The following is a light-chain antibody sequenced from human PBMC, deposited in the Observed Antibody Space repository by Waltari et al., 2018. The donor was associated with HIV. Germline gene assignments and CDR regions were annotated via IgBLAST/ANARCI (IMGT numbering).Light chain of an antibody. CDR3: QQYDNTVLT. V-gene: IGKV1-33*01. Sequence: DIQMTQSPSSLSASVGDRVTITCQASQDISTYLNWYQHKPGKAPKLLIYDTSNLETGVPSRFSGSGSGTVFTFTISSLQPEDIATYYCQQYDNTVLTFGHGTKVDIK. CDR1: QDISTY. J-gene: IGKJ3*01. CDR2: DTS.